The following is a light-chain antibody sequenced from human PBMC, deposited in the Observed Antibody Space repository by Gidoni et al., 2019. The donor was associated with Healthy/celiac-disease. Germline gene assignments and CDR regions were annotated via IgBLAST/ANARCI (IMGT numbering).Light chain of an antibody. CDR2: GAS. J-gene: IGKJ2*01. V-gene: IGKV3-20*01. CDR1: QSVSSSY. CDR3: QQYGSSRYT. Sequence: EIVLTKSPGTLSLSPGERATLSCRASQSVSSSYLAWYQQKPGQAPRLLIYGASSRATGIPDRVSGSGSGTDFTLTISRLEPEDFAVYYCQQYGSSRYTFGQXTKLEIK.